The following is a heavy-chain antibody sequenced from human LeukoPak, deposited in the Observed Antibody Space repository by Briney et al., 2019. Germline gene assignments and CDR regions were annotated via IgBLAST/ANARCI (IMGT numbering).Heavy chain of an antibody. CDR1: GGTFSSFA. CDR2: IIPNFGTT. CDR3: ARDGRAIS. V-gene: IGHV1-69*13. D-gene: IGHD1-26*01. J-gene: IGHJ5*02. Sequence: AASVKASCKTSGGTFSSFAVNWVRQAPGQGLEWMGGIIPNFGTTTYTQKLQGRVTITADVTTNTVQMELTSLKSEDTAVYYCARDGRAISWGQGTLVTVSS.